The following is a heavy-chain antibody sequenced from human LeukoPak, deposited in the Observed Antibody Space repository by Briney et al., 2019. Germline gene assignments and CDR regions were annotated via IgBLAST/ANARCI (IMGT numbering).Heavy chain of an antibody. CDR3: ARGHGYYDSSGYYFDY. V-gene: IGHV3-21*01. Sequence: GGSLRLSCAASGFTFSTYSMNWVRQAPGKGLEWVSSISSSSSYVHYADSVKGRFTISRDNAKNSLYLQMNSLRAEDTALYYCARGHGYYDSSGYYFDYWGQGTLVTVSS. J-gene: IGHJ4*02. CDR1: GFTFSTYS. CDR2: ISSSSSYV. D-gene: IGHD3-22*01.